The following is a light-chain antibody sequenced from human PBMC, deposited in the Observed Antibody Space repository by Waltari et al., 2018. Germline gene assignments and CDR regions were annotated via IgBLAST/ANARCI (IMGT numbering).Light chain of an antibody. V-gene: IGKV3-11*01. J-gene: IGKJ2*01. CDR2: DAS. Sequence: EIVLTQSPATLFLSPGERATLPCRASPSVSSNLAWYQQNPGQAPRLLVYDASNRATGVPARFSGSGSGTDFTLIISSLEPEDFAVYYCQQCGESPYTFGQGTNLAIK. CDR3: QQCGESPYT. CDR1: PSVSSN.